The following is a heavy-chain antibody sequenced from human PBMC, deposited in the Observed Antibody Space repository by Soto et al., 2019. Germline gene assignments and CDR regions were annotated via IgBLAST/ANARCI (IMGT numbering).Heavy chain of an antibody. D-gene: IGHD3-10*01. CDR1: GFTFSSYAM. CDR2: IYHSGNT. CDR3: ARLSASSKLRGVVIN. Sequence: VQLLESGGALLQQGGSLRLSCAASGFTFSSYAMNWVRQTPGKGLEWIGEIYHSGNTNYNPSLKSRVTISVDKSKNQFSLKVTSVTAADTALYYCARLSASSKLRGVVINWGQGTLVTVSS. J-gene: IGHJ4*02. V-gene: IGHV4-4*02.